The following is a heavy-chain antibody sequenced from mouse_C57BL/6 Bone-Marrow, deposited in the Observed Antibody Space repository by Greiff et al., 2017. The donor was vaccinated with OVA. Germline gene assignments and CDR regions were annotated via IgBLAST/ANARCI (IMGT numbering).Heavy chain of an antibody. CDR1: GFTFSSYA. J-gene: IGHJ1*03. D-gene: IGHD4-1*01. V-gene: IGHV5-4*01. Sequence: EVMLVESGGGLVKPGGSLKLSCAASGFTFSSYAMSWVRQTPEKRLVWVATISDGGSYTYSPDNVKGRFTISRDNAKNNLYLQMSHLKSEDTAMYYCARDLGTFWYFDVWGTGTTVTVSS. CDR2: ISDGGSYT. CDR3: ARDLGTFWYFDV.